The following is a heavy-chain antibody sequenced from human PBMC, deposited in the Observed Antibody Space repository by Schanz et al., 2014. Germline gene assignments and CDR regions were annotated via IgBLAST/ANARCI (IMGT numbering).Heavy chain of an antibody. CDR2: IDGKSTTV. J-gene: IGHJ6*02. D-gene: IGHD2-15*01. V-gene: IGHV3-48*01. CDR1: GFSFSSYS. Sequence: DLVESGGGLIQRGESLRLSCSASGFSFSSYSMNWVRQAPGKGLEWLSYIDGKSTTVYYADSVKGRFTVSRDNSKNILYLQMNSLRAEDTAVYYCAKARRKANCSGGRCFHCSYYGMDVWGQGTTVTVSS. CDR3: AKARRKANCSGGRCFHCSYYGMDV.